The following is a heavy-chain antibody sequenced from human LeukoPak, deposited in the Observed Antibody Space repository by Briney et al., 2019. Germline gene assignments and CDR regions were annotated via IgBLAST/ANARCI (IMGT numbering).Heavy chain of an antibody. CDR1: GFTFSSYG. J-gene: IGHJ4*02. V-gene: IGHV3-33*01. D-gene: IGHD3-3*01. CDR3: ARGVEWLTC. Sequence: GGSLRLSCAASGFTFSSYGMHWVRQAPGKGLEWVAVIWYDGSNRYYADSVKGRFTISRDNSKNTLYLQMNSLRAEDTAVYYCARGVEWLTCWGQGTLVTVSS. CDR2: IWYDGSNR.